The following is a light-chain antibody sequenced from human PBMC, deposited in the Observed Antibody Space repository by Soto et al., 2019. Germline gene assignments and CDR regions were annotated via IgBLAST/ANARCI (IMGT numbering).Light chain of an antibody. CDR3: QQLNSYPRT. J-gene: IGKJ5*01. V-gene: IGKV1-9*01. Sequence: DIQLTQSPSFLSASVGDRVTITCRASQGISSYLAWYQQKPGKAPKRLIHAASTLQSGVPSRFSGSGSGTEFPLTISSLQPEDFATYYCQQLNSYPRTFGQGTRLEIK. CDR2: AAS. CDR1: QGISSY.